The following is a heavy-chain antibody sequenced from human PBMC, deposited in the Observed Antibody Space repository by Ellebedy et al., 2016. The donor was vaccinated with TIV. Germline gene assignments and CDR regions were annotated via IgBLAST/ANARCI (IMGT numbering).Heavy chain of an antibody. V-gene: IGHV5-51*01. Sequence: GESLKISCKTSGYSFSTYWVGWVRQMPGNGLEWMGIIYPGDSDTRYSPSFQGQVTISADKPITTAYLQWSSLQASDTAMYYCARLYCTGGDCYPFDAFDMWGQGTMVTVSS. CDR1: GYSFSTYW. CDR2: IYPGDSDT. J-gene: IGHJ3*02. CDR3: ARLYCTGGDCYPFDAFDM. D-gene: IGHD2-8*02.